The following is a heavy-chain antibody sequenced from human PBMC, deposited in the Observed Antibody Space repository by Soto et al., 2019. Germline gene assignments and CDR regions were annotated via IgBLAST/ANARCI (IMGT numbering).Heavy chain of an antibody. CDR3: GREINWTEVVA. Sequence: GGSLRLSCAASGFAFSDYSMNWVRQAQGKGLEWVSNIGRGSGSGTLYYADSVKGRFTISRDNAKNSVFLQMNSLREEDTAVYYCGREINWTEVVAWGQGTLVTVSS. CDR2: IGRGSGSGTL. CDR1: GFAFSDYS. J-gene: IGHJ5*02. D-gene: IGHD2-15*01. V-gene: IGHV3-48*02.